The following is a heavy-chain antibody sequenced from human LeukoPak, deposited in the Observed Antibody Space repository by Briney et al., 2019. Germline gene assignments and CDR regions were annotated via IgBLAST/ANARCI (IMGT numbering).Heavy chain of an antibody. CDR2: IYYSGST. V-gene: IGHV4-59*08. D-gene: IGHD3-22*01. Sequence: SETLSLTCTVSGGSISSYYWSWIRRPPGKGLEWIGYIYYSGSTNYNPSLKSRVTISVDTSKNQFSLKLSSVTAADTAVYYCARGYSSDAFDIWGQGTMVTVSS. J-gene: IGHJ3*02. CDR1: GGSISSYY. CDR3: ARGYSSDAFDI.